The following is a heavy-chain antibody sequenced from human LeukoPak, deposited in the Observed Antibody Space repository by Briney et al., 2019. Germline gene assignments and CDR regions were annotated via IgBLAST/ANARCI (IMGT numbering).Heavy chain of an antibody. Sequence: SETLSLTCTVSGGSISSYYWSWIRQPPGKGLEWIGYIYYSGSTNYNPSLKSRVTISVDTSKNQFSLKLSSVTAADTAVYYRARAPPAPYYYYGMDVWGQGTTVTVSS. CDR3: ARAPPAPYYYYGMDV. D-gene: IGHD2-2*01. CDR1: GGSISSYY. CDR2: IYYSGST. J-gene: IGHJ6*02. V-gene: IGHV4-59*01.